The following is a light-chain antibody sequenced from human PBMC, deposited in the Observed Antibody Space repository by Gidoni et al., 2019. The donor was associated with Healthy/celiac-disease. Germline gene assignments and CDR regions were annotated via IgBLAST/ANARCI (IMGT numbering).Light chain of an antibody. CDR3: QQSYSTLPCS. CDR1: QSISSY. V-gene: IGKV1-39*01. CDR2: AAS. J-gene: IGKJ2*04. Sequence: DIQMTRSPSSLSASVGDRVTITCRASQSISSYLNWYQQKPGKAPKLLIYAASSLQSGVPSRFSGSGSGTDFTLTISSLQPEDFATYYCQQSYSTLPCSFGQGTKLEIK.